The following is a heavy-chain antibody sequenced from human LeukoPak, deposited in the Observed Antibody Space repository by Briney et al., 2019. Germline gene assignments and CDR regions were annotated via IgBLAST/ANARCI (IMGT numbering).Heavy chain of an antibody. CDR2: ISGSGGST. CDR3: AKGPLGDYDAFDI. J-gene: IGHJ3*02. CDR1: GFTFSRHA. V-gene: IGHV3-23*01. D-gene: IGHD4-17*01. Sequence: GGSLRLSCAASGFTFSRHAMSWVRQAPGKGLEWVSAISGSGGSTYDADSVRGRFTISRDNSKNTLYLQMNSLRAEDTAVYYCAKGPLGDYDAFDIWGQGTMVTVSS.